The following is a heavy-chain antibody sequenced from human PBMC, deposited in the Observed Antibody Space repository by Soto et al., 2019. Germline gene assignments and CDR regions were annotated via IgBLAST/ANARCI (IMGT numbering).Heavy chain of an antibody. V-gene: IGHV3-30*18. D-gene: IGHD6-19*01. Sequence: QVQLVESGGGVVQPGRSLRLSCAASGFTFSSYGMHWVRQAPGKGLEWVAVISYDGSNKYYADSVKGRFTISRDNSKNTLYLQMNSLRAEDTAVYYCAKDLQWLAPYYYDYGMDVWGQGTTVTVSS. CDR2: ISYDGSNK. CDR1: GFTFSSYG. J-gene: IGHJ6*02. CDR3: AKDLQWLAPYYYDYGMDV.